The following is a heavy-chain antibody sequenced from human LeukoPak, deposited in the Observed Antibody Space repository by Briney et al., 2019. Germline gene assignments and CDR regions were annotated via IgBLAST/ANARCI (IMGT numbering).Heavy chain of an antibody. CDR2: MHTSGAT. V-gene: IGHV4-4*07. D-gene: IGHD1-1*01. CDR1: GGSISSYY. J-gene: IGHJ5*02. CDR3: ARDRANNWSQDWFDP. Sequence: SETLSLTCTVSGGSISSYYWSWIRQPARKGLEWIGRMHTSGATDYNPSLKSRVTMSLDTSKNQFSLKLSSVTAADTAVYYCARDRANNWSQDWFDPWGQGTLVTVSS.